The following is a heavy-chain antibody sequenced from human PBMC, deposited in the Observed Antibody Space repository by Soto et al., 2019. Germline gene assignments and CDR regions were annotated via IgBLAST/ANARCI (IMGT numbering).Heavy chain of an antibody. CDR3: ARVGGDNWFDP. Sequence: QVQLVQSGAEVKKPGSSVKVSCKASGGTFSSYTISWVRQAPGQGLEWMGRIIPILGIANYAQKFQGRVTITADKSTSTAYMGLSSLRSEDTAVYCCARVGGDNWFDPWGQGTLVTVSS. D-gene: IGHD3-16*01. CDR2: IIPILGIA. V-gene: IGHV1-69*02. CDR1: GGTFSSYT. J-gene: IGHJ5*02.